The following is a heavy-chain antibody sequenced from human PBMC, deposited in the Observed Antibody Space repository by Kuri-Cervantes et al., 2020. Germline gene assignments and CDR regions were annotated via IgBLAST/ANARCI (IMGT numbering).Heavy chain of an antibody. Sequence: GESLKISCAASGFTFSSYGMHWVRQAPGKGLEWVAVISYDGSNKYYADSVKGRFTISRDNSKNTLYLQMNSLRAEDTAMYYCARVGIAAAGPYYFDYWGQGTLVTVSS. D-gene: IGHD6-13*01. CDR3: ARVGIAAAGPYYFDY. J-gene: IGHJ4*02. V-gene: IGHV3-30*19. CDR2: ISYDGSNK. CDR1: GFTFSSYG.